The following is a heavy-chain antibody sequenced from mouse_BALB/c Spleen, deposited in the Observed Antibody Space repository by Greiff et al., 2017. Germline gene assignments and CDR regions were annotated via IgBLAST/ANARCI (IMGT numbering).Heavy chain of an antibody. J-gene: IGHJ1*01. CDR2: ISSGGST. D-gene: IGHD2-1*01. Sequence: DVMLVESGGGLVKPGGSLKLSCAASGFTFSSYAMSWVRQTPEKRLEWVASISSGGSTYYPDSVKGRFTISRDNARNILYLQMSSLRSEDTAMYYCARAYGNWYFDVWGAGTTVTVSS. CDR3: ARAYGNWYFDV. CDR1: GFTFSSYA. V-gene: IGHV5-6-5*01.